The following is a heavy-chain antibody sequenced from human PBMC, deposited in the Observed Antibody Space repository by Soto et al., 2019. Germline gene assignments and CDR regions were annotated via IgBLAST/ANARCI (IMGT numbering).Heavy chain of an antibody. CDR3: ASVVGGLRWNPLDS. Sequence: EVQLVESGGGLVQPGGSLRLSCAASGFTFSSYWMSWVRQAPGKGLEWVANIKQDGSEKYYVDSVKGRFTISRDNAKNSLYLQMNSLRAEDTAVYYCASVVGGLRWNPLDSWGQGTLVTVSS. J-gene: IGHJ4*02. D-gene: IGHD4-17*01. V-gene: IGHV3-7*01. CDR1: GFTFSSYW. CDR2: IKQDGSEK.